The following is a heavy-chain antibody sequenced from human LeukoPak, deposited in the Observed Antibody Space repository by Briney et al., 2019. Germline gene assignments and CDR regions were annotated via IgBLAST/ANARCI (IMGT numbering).Heavy chain of an antibody. V-gene: IGHV1-69*13. CDR3: ARLKVGATYYFDY. J-gene: IGHJ4*02. CDR2: IIPIFGTA. CDR1: GGTFSSYA. D-gene: IGHD1-26*01. Sequence: EASVKVSFKASGGTFSSYAISWVRQAPGQGLEWMGGIIPIFGTANYAQKFQGRVTITADESTSTAYMELSSLRSEDTAVYYCARLKVGATYYFDYWGQGTLVTVSS.